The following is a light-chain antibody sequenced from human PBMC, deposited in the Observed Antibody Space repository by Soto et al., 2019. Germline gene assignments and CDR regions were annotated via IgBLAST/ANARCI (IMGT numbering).Light chain of an antibody. CDR3: QQYGHFSRT. Sequence: IQLTQSPSTLSDSVGDRVSITCRASQSVDEWLAWYQQKPGKAPKLLITKPSILKSAVPSISSGSGSGTSFTIDISSLLPDDFATDFGQQYGHFSRTFGQGTKVEV. J-gene: IGKJ1*01. CDR2: KPS. CDR1: QSVDEW. V-gene: IGKV1-5*03.